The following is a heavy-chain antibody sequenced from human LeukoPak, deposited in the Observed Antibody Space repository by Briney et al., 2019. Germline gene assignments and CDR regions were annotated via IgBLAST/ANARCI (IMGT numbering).Heavy chain of an antibody. Sequence: PSETLSLTCTVSGGSISSGGYYWSWIRQHPGKGLEWIGYIYYSGSTYYNPSLKSRVTISVDTSKNQFSLKLSSVTAADTAVYYCARGSDLYYYGSSGYLGYFDYWGQGTLVTVSS. CDR1: GGSISSGGYY. CDR2: IYYSGST. CDR3: ARGSDLYYYGSSGYLGYFDY. J-gene: IGHJ4*02. D-gene: IGHD3-22*01. V-gene: IGHV4-31*03.